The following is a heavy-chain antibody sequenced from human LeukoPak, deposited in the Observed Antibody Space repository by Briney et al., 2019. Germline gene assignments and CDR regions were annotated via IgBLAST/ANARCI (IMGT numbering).Heavy chain of an antibody. V-gene: IGHV4-59*08. CDR3: ARLYDY. CDR1: SGSISSYY. D-gene: IGHD5/OR15-5a*01. J-gene: IGHJ4*02. Sequence: SETLSLTCIVSSGSISSYYWSWIRQPPGKGLEWIGYFYDSGSTNYNPSLKSRVTISVDTSKSQFSLKLSSVTAADTAVYYCARLYDYWGQGTLVTVSS. CDR2: FYDSGST.